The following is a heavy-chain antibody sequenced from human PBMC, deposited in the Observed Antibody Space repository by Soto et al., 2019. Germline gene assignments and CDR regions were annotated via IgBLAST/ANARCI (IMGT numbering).Heavy chain of an antibody. Sequence: EVQLVESGGKVVQPGGSLRLSCVASGFTFSVYWMSWVRQAPGEGLEWVASIKFDGSGIQYADAVKGRFSISRDNAGNAVDVQINSLRAEDTVVYYCSSDSGYSSVVSGNHYFDYWGQGALVTVTS. CDR2: IKFDGSGI. J-gene: IGHJ4*02. CDR1: GFTFSVYW. V-gene: IGHV3-7*01. D-gene: IGHD5-12*01. CDR3: SSDSGYSSVVSGNHYFDY.